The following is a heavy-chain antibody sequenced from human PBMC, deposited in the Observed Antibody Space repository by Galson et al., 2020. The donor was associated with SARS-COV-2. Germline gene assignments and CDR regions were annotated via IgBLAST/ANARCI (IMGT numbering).Heavy chain of an antibody. CDR1: GFPFSLYS. D-gene: IGHD2-21*02. CDR3: ARVPAVVVTGVPGTGVDGDS. CDR2: INGDSETI. Sequence: GESLKISCATSGFPFSLYSMNWVRQAPGKGLEWVAYINGDSETIYYAESVKGRFTISRDNAKNSLYLQMDGLRGEDTAVYYCARVPAVVVTGVPGTGVDGDSCGQATLGTVPS. J-gene: IGHJ5*01. V-gene: IGHV3-48*01.